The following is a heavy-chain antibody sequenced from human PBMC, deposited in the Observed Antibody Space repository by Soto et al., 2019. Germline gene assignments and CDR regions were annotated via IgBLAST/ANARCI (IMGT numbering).Heavy chain of an antibody. CDR1: GDTFISSG. Sequence: VQSGAEVKKPGASVKVSCKASGDTFISSGISWVRQAPGQGLEWMGWISGYKGDTNYAQKFQGRVTLTTGTSTSTAYMELRSLTPGDTAIYYCARIEYCSGGNCYSAFDIWGQGTLVTVSS. J-gene: IGHJ3*02. CDR2: ISGYKGDT. V-gene: IGHV1-18*01. D-gene: IGHD2-15*01. CDR3: ARIEYCSGGNCYSAFDI.